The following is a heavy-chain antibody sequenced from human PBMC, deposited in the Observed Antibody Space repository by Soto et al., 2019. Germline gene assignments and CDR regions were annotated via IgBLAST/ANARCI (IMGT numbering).Heavy chain of an antibody. CDR3: ARDVRASGEMFDY. CDR2: VSGDASNT. CDR1: GFTFTNYG. V-gene: IGHV3-23*01. Sequence: LRLSCAASGFTFTNYGLSWVRQAPGKGLDWVATVSGDASNTHYADSVKGRFTISRDNSKSILFLQMKSLRVEDTAIYYYARDVRASGEMFDYWGQGTQVTVSS. J-gene: IGHJ4*02. D-gene: IGHD4-17*01.